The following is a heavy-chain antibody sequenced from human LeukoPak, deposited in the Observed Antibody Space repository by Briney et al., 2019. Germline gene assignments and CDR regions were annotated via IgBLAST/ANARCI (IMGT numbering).Heavy chain of an antibody. CDR2: INPNSGGT. D-gene: IGHD3-10*01. J-gene: IGHJ6*03. V-gene: IGHV1-2*02. CDR1: GYTFTGYY. Sequence: GASVKVSCKASGYTFTGYYMHWVRQAPGQGLEWMGWINPNSGGTNYAQKFQGRVTMTRDTSISTAYMELSRLRSDDTAVYYCARDGEYYYGSGSYYSPYYHYMDVWGKGTTVTISS. CDR3: ARDGEYYYGSGSYYSPYYHYMDV.